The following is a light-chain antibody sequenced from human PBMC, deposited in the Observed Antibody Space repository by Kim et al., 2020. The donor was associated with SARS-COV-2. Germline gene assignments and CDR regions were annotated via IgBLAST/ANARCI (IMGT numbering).Light chain of an antibody. CDR1: KLDDRY. CDR3: QAWDSGTAGV. V-gene: IGLV3-1*01. J-gene: IGLJ2*01. Sequence: SYELTQPPSVSVSPGQTASITCSGDKLDDRYVGWYQQKPGKSPFLIIYQDAKRPSGIPERFSGASSGNTATLTISGTQSIDEADYYCQAWDSGTAGVFGGGTQLTVL. CDR2: QDA.